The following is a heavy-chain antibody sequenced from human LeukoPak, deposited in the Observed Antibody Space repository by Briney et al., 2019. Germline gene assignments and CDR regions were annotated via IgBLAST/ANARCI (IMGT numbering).Heavy chain of an antibody. CDR1: GGSIRSYY. J-gene: IGHJ6*03. Sequence: PSETLSLTCTVSGGSIRSYYWSWIRQPAGKGLEWIGHIYASGYTTYNPSLKSRVAMSIDTSKNQFSLKLRSVTAADTAVYYCARMVGWGARRYYYYYMDVWGKGTTVTISS. CDR3: ARMVGWGARRYYYYYMDV. CDR2: IYASGYT. V-gene: IGHV4-4*07. D-gene: IGHD1-26*01.